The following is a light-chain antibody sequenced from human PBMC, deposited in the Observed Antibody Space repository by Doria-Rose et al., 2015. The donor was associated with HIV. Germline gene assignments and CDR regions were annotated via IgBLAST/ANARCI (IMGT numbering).Light chain of an antibody. V-gene: IGKV3-20*01. J-gene: IGKJ1*01. CDR1: QSFSSTY. Sequence: TQSPGTLSLSPGERATLSCRASQSFSSTYSAWYQQKPGQAPSLLIYDGSTRATGIPDRFSASGSRTDFTLTINRLEPEDFALYYCHQYGTSWTFGQGTKVEI. CDR2: DGS. CDR3: HQYGTSWT.